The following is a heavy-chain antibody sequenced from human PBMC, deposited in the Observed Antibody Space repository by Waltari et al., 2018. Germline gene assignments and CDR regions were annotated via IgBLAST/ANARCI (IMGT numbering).Heavy chain of an antibody. J-gene: IGHJ6*02. CDR3: ARVDSNYYYYGMDV. CDR1: GFTFSSYE. CDR2: ISSRGSTI. V-gene: IGHV3-48*03. D-gene: IGHD2-21*01. Sequence: EVQLVESGGGLVQPGGSLRLPCAASGFTFSSYELNWVRQAPGKGLEWVSYISSRGSTIYYADSVKGRFTISRDNAKNSLYLQMNSLRAEDTAVYYCARVDSNYYYYGMDVWGQGTTVTVSS.